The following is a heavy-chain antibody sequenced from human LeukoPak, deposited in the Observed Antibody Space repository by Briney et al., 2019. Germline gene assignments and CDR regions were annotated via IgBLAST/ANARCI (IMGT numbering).Heavy chain of an antibody. D-gene: IGHD3-10*01. CDR2: IYYSGST. J-gene: IGHJ4*02. CDR3: ATGGVWFGILTLDY. CDR1: GGSISSYY. Sequence: SETLSLTCTVSGGSISSYYWSWIRQPPGKGLEWIGYIYYSGSTNYNPSLKSRVTISVDTSKNQFSLKLSSVTAADTAVYYCATGGVWFGILTLDYWGQGTLVTVSS. V-gene: IGHV4-59*08.